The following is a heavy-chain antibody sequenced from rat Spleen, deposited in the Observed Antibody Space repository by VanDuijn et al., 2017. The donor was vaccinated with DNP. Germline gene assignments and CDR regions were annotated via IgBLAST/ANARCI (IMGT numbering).Heavy chain of an antibody. Sequence: EVQLVESGGGLVLPGRSQKLSCAASGFIFSDYYMAWIRQVPGKGLEWVASITSSGGSTYYPDSVKGRFTISRDNAKNTLYLQMDSLRSEDTATYYCVTRGKYGGYDYWGQGVMVTVSS. CDR2: ITSSGGST. J-gene: IGHJ2*01. V-gene: IGHV5-25*01. D-gene: IGHD1-11*01. CDR1: GFIFSDYY. CDR3: VTRGKYGGYDY.